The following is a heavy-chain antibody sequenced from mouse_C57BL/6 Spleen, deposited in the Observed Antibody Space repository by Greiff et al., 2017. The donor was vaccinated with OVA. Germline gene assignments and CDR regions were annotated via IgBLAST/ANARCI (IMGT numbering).Heavy chain of an antibody. CDR1: GYAFSSYW. CDR3: ARVGYDYDVGTY. Sequence: QVQLQQSGAELVKPGASVKISCKASGYAFSSYWMNWVKQRPGKGLEWIGQIYPGDGDTNYNGKFKGKATLTADKSSSTAYMQLSSLTSEDSAVYFCARVGYDYDVGTYWGQGTTLTVSS. V-gene: IGHV1-80*01. D-gene: IGHD2-4*01. CDR2: IYPGDGDT. J-gene: IGHJ2*01.